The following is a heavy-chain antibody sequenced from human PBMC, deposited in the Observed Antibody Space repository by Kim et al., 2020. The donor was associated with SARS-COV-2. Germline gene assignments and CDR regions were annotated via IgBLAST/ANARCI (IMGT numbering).Heavy chain of an antibody. Sequence: EKYYVDSVKGRFTISRDNAKNSLYLQMNSLRVEDTAVYYWARILGGDFDYWGQGTLVTVSS. CDR2: EK. D-gene: IGHD7-27*01. J-gene: IGHJ4*02. V-gene: IGHV3-7*03. CDR3: ARILGGDFDY.